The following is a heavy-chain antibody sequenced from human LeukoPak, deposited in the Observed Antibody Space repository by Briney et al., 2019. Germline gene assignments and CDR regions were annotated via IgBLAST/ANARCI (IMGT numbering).Heavy chain of an antibody. J-gene: IGHJ4*02. Sequence: GGSLRLSCAASGVTSNYMTWARQAPGKGMEWVSVIYNGGTTYYADSVKGRFTISRDNSKSTLLVYLQMNSLRTDDTALYYCAGGGEAARSLAYWGQGALVTVSS. CDR3: AGGGEAARSLAY. D-gene: IGHD6-6*01. V-gene: IGHV3-66*02. CDR2: IYNGGTT. CDR1: GVTSNY.